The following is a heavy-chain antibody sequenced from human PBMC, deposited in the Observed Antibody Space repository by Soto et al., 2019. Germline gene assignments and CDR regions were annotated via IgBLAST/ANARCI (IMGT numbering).Heavy chain of an antibody. CDR2: INHSGST. V-gene: IGHV4-34*01. CDR1: GGSFSGYY. Sequence: SETLSLTCAVYGGSFSGYYWSWIRQPPGKGLEWIGEINHSGSTNYNPSLKSRVTISVDTSKNQFSLKLSSVTAADTAVYYCARRESGSEGYNPFDYCGQGTLVIVS. D-gene: IGHD1-26*01. CDR3: ARRESGSEGYNPFDY. J-gene: IGHJ4*02.